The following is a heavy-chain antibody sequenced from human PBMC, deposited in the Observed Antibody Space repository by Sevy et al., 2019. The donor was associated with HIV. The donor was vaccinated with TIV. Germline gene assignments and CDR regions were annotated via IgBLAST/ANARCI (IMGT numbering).Heavy chain of an antibody. CDR3: AKGRNLVLRFLEWLLVPSDY. V-gene: IGHV3-23*01. CDR1: GFTFSSYA. J-gene: IGHJ4*02. Sequence: GESLKISCAASGFTFSSYAMSWVRQAPGKGLEWGSAISGSGGSTYYADSVKGRFTISRDNSKNTLYLQMNSLRAEDTAVYYCAKGRNLVLRFLEWLLVPSDYWGQGTLVTVSS. D-gene: IGHD3-3*01. CDR2: ISGSGGST.